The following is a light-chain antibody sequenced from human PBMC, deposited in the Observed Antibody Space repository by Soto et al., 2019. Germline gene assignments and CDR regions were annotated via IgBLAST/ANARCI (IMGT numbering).Light chain of an antibody. Sequence: DIQMTQSPSTLSASVGDRVTITCRASQSISSWLAWYQQKPGKAPKLLIYDASSLESGVPSRFSGSGSGTEFTLTISSLQPDDFATYYCQQYNSYSPPSSTFGQGTKVDIK. CDR3: QQYNSYSPPSST. CDR1: QSISSW. J-gene: IGKJ1*01. CDR2: DAS. V-gene: IGKV1-5*01.